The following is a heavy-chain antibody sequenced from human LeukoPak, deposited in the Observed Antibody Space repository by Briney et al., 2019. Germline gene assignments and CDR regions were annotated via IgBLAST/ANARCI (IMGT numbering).Heavy chain of an antibody. J-gene: IGHJ4*02. CDR3: AKAHYDSSGYYYESFYSFDY. CDR1: GFTFSSYA. V-gene: IGHV3-23*01. CDR2: ISGSGGST. Sequence: TGGSLRLSCAASGFTFSSYAMSWVRQAPGKGLEWVSAISGSGGSTYYADSVKGRFTISRDNSKNTLYLQMNSLIAEDTAVYYCAKAHYDSSGYYYESFYSFDYWGQGTLVTVSS. D-gene: IGHD3-22*01.